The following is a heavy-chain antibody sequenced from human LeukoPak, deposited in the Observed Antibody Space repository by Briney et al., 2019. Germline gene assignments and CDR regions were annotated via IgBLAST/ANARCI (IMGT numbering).Heavy chain of an antibody. Sequence: GGSLRLSGAASGFTFDDYAMHWVRQAPGKGLEWVSGISWNSGSIGYADSVKGRFTISRDNSKNTLYLQMNSLRAEDTAVYYCAKVKRVRFLEWLSNWFDPWGQGTLVTVSS. CDR3: AKVKRVRFLEWLSNWFDP. V-gene: IGHV3-9*01. CDR2: ISWNSGSI. D-gene: IGHD3-3*01. CDR1: GFTFDDYA. J-gene: IGHJ5*02.